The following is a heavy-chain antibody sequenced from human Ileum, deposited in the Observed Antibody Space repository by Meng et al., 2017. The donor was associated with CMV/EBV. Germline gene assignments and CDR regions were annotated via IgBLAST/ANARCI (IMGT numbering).Heavy chain of an antibody. J-gene: IGHJ4*02. CDR2: VYRGGNA. CDR3: TTGSAYSPPGQFHQ. D-gene: IGHD3-22*01. Sequence: SVGSISRANWWTWVRQAPGKGLDWIGEVYRGGNAMYNPSLQSRLTISVDDSTNQVSLRLRSVTAADTAMYYCTTGSAYSPPGQFHQWGQGTLVTVSS. V-gene: IGHV4-4*02. CDR1: VGSISRANW.